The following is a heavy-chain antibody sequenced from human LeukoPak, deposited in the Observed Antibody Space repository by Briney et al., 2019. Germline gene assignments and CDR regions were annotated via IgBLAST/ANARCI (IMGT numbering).Heavy chain of an antibody. V-gene: IGHV3-30*03. Sequence: GGSLRLSCAASGFTFSSYGMRWVRQAPGKGLEWVAVISYDGSNKYYADSVKGRFTISRDNSKNTLYLQMNSLRAEDTAVYYCAREGSSGYYPSWGQGILVTVSS. J-gene: IGHJ4*02. CDR3: AREGSSGYYPS. D-gene: IGHD3-22*01. CDR1: GFTFSSYG. CDR2: ISYDGSNK.